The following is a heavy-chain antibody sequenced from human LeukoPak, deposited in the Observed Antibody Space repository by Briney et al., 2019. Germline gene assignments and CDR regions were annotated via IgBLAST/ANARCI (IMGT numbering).Heavy chain of an antibody. D-gene: IGHD3-22*01. V-gene: IGHV4-59*01. CDR3: ARGGDYYVSSGFHN. CDR1: GSSISGYY. CDR2: IYHSGNT. J-gene: IGHJ4*02. Sequence: SETLSLTCTVSGSSISGYYWSWIRQPPGKGLEWIGYIYHSGNTNYNPSLKSRVTMSVDTSKNQFSLKLSSVTAADTAVYYCARGGDYYVSSGFHNWGQGSLVTVSS.